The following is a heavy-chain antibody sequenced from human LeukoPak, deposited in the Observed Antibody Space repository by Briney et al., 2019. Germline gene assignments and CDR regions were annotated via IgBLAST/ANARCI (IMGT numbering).Heavy chain of an antibody. CDR2: IDPDSGGP. Sequence: ASVKVSCKASVYIFIGYYIHWVRQAPGQGLEWMGRIDPDSGGPVYAQKFQGRVTMTRDTSISTAYMDLSSLKSDDTAVYFCARVPFYNDYYFDYWGLGTLVTVSS. J-gene: IGHJ4*02. CDR1: VYIFIGYY. CDR3: ARVPFYNDYYFDY. V-gene: IGHV1-2*06. D-gene: IGHD3-22*01.